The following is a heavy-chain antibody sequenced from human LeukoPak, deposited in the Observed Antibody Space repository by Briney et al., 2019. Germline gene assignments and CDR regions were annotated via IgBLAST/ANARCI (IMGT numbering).Heavy chain of an antibody. J-gene: IGHJ6*02. D-gene: IGHD3-10*02. CDR2: INYSGST. Sequence: SETLSLTCTVSGGSISSYYWSWIRQPPGKGLEWIGYINYSGSTNYNPSLKSRVTISVDTSKNQFSLKLSSVTAADTAVYYCARVFGVGWSGVWGQGTTVTVSS. CDR3: ARVFGVGWSGV. CDR1: GGSISSYY. V-gene: IGHV4-59*01.